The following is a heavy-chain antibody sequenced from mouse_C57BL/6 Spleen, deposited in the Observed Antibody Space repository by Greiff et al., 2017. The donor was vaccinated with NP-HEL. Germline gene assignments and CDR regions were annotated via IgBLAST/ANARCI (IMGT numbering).Heavy chain of an antibody. CDR1: GYSITSGYY. V-gene: IGHV3-6*01. J-gene: IGHJ4*01. CDR3: ARAYDYGNYYAMDY. CDR2: ISYDGSN. Sequence: VQLKESGPGLVKPSQSLSLTCSVTGYSITSGYYWNWIRQFPGNNLEWMGYISYDGSNNYNPSLKNRISITRDTSKNQFFLKLNSVTTEDTATYYCARAYDYGNYYAMDYWGQGTSVTVSS. D-gene: IGHD2-4*01.